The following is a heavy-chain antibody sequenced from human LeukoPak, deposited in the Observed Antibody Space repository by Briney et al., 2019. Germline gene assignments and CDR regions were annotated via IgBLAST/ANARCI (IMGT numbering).Heavy chain of an antibody. V-gene: IGHV3-30-3*01. J-gene: IGHJ4*02. CDR3: ARARDTAMVIGY. CDR2: ISYDGSDK. D-gene: IGHD5-18*01. CDR1: GFTFSSYA. Sequence: GGSLRLSCAASGFTFSSYAMHWVRQAPGKGLEWVAVISYDGSDKYYADSVKGRFTISRDNSKNTLYLQMNSLRAEDTAVYYCARARDTAMVIGYWGQGTLVTVSS.